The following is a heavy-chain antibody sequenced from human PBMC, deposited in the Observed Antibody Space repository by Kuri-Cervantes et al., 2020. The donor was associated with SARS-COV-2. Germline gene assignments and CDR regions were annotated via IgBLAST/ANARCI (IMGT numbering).Heavy chain of an antibody. CDR3: ARDGWGSSFDY. D-gene: IGHD7-27*01. Sequence: GGSRRPSCAASGFTFSSYWMSWVSQAPGKGLEWVANIKQDGSEKYYVDSVKGRFTISRDNAKNSLYLQMNSLRAEDTAVYYCARDGWGSSFDYWGQGTLVTVSS. CDR1: GFTFSSYW. J-gene: IGHJ4*02. V-gene: IGHV3-7*01. CDR2: IKQDGSEK.